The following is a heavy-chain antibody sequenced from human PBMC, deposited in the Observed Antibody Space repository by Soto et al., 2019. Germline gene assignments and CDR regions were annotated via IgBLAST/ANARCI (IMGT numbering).Heavy chain of an antibody. V-gene: IGHV4-39*07. Sequence: SETLSLTCTVSGGSISSGSYYWGWIRQPPGKGLEWIGSIFYRGSTYYNPSLKSRVTISVDTSKNQFSLKLSSVTAADTAVYYCARRYGASFDYWGQGTLVTVSS. CDR1: GGSISSGSYY. CDR2: IFYRGST. J-gene: IGHJ4*02. CDR3: ARRYGASFDY. D-gene: IGHD4-17*01.